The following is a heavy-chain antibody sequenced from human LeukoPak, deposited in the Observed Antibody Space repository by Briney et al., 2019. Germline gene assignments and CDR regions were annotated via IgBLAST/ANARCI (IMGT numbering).Heavy chain of an antibody. CDR1: GFSFSSYW. CDR2: INSDGSST. V-gene: IGHV3-74*01. CDR3: ARAVRAHPPADF. Sequence: PGGSLRLSCAASGFSFSSYWMHWVRQAPGKGLEWVSRINSDGSSTTYADSVKGRSSISRDNAKSTLYLHMSSLRAEDTGVYYCARAVRAHPPADFWGQGTLVTVSS. D-gene: IGHD3-3*01. J-gene: IGHJ4*02.